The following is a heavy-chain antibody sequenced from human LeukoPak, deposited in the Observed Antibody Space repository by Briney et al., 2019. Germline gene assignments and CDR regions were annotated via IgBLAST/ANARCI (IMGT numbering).Heavy chain of an antibody. D-gene: IGHD2-21*02. CDR3: AKSTRQCGGDCYSESFQH. Sequence: GGSLRLSCAASGFTFSSYGMHWVRQAPGKGLEWVAVISYDGSNKYYADSVKGRFTISRDNSKNTLYLQMNSLRAEDTAVYYCAKSTRQCGGDCYSESFQHWSQGTLVTVSS. CDR2: ISYDGSNK. CDR1: GFTFSSYG. J-gene: IGHJ1*01. V-gene: IGHV3-30*18.